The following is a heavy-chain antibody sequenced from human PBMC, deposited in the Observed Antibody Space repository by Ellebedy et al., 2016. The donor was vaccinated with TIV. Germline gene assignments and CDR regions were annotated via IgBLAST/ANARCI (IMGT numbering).Heavy chain of an antibody. Sequence: SETLSLTCTVSGGSISSYYWGWIRQPPGKGLEWIGSFYHSGSTNYNPSLKSRVTISVDTSKNQFSLKLSSVTAADTAVYYCARVDGYTYDYWGQGTLVTVSS. CDR1: GGSISSYY. V-gene: IGHV4-59*12. CDR2: FYHSGST. J-gene: IGHJ4*02. D-gene: IGHD5-24*01. CDR3: ARVDGYTYDY.